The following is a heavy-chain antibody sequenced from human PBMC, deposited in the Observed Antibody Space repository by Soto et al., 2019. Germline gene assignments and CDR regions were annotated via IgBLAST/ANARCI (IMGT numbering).Heavy chain of an antibody. CDR2: IYYSGST. Sequence: PSETLSLTCTVSGGSISSYYWSWIRQPPGKGLEWIGYIYYSGSTNYNPSLKSRVTISVDTSKNQFSLKLSSVTAADTAVYYCARGGGYYDSRPFDIWGQGTMVT. J-gene: IGHJ3*02. V-gene: IGHV4-59*01. CDR3: ARGGGYYDSRPFDI. D-gene: IGHD3-22*01. CDR1: GGSISSYY.